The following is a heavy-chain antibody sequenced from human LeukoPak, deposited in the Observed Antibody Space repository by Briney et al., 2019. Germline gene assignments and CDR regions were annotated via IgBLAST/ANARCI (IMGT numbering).Heavy chain of an antibody. J-gene: IGHJ4*02. V-gene: IGHV3-48*04. CDR1: GFSFDTYS. CDR3: AKVSSSYCSGGTCYADY. Sequence: GGSLRLSCAASGFSFDTYSMNWFRQAPGKGLEWVAYISFSSTTIFYADFVKGRFTISRDNAQNSLYLQMNSLRAEDTAVYYCAKVSSSYCSGGTCYADYWGQGTLVTVSS. CDR2: ISFSSTTI. D-gene: IGHD2-15*01.